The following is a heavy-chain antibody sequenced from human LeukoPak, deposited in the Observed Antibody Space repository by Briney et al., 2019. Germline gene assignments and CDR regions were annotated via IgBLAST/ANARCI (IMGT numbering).Heavy chain of an antibody. V-gene: IGHV3-30*03. CDR3: ARRYCTNGVCSLGGAFDI. Sequence: GGSLRLSCAASGFTFSNYGMHWVRQAPGKGLEWVAVISYDGSNKYYADSVKGRFTISRDNSKNTLYLQMNSLRAEDTAVYYCARRYCTNGVCSLGGAFDIWGQGTMVTVSS. D-gene: IGHD2-8*01. J-gene: IGHJ3*02. CDR2: ISYDGSNK. CDR1: GFTFSNYG.